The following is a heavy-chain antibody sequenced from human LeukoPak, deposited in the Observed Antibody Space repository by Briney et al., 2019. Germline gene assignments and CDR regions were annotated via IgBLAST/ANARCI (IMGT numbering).Heavy chain of an antibody. CDR1: GFTFRTYG. V-gene: IGHV3-30*02. Sequence: PGRSLRLSCAASGFTFRTYGMHWVRQAPGKGLEWMSFVRDDGSTKYYADPVKGRFTISRDNSKSTLYLQMNSLRAEDTAVYFCARTVSSSWGFFDSWGQGTLVTVSS. D-gene: IGHD6-6*01. J-gene: IGHJ4*02. CDR2: VRDDGSTK. CDR3: ARTVSSSWGFFDS.